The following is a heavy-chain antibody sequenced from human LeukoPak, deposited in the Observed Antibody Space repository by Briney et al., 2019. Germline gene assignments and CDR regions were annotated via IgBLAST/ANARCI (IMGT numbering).Heavy chain of an antibody. D-gene: IGHD6-13*01. CDR2: IYTSGST. CDR1: GGSISSGSYY. CDR3: ARDLAAAGTDDAFDV. Sequence: SQTLSLTCTVSGGSISSGSYYWSWIRQPAGKGLEWIGRIYTSGSTNYNPSLKSRVTISVDTSKNQFSLKLSSVTAADTAVYYCARDLAAAGTDDAFDVWGQGTMVTVSS. J-gene: IGHJ3*01. V-gene: IGHV4-61*02.